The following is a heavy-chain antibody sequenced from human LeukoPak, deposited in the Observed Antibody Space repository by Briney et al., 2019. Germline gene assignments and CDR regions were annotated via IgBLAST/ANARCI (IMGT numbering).Heavy chain of an antibody. CDR1: GGSFSGYY. CDR3: ARAVENYYDSSGYYFTYYFDY. V-gene: IGHV4-34*01. Sequence: SETLSLACAVYGGSFSGYYWSWIRQPPGKGLEWIGEINHSGSTNYNPSLKSRVTISVDTSKNQFSLKLSSVTAADTAVYYCARAVENYYDSSGYYFTYYFDYWGQGTLVTVSS. D-gene: IGHD3-22*01. CDR2: INHSGST. J-gene: IGHJ4*02.